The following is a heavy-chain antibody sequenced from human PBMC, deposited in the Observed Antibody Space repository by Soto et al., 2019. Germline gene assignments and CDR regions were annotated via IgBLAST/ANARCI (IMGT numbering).Heavy chain of an antibody. D-gene: IGHD2-21*02. CDR2: IHHSGRT. J-gene: IGHJ4*02. V-gene: IGHV4-4*02. Sequence: QVQLQESGPGLVKPSGTLSLTCAVSGDSISSDKWWSWVRQPPGKGLEWIGEIHHSGRTNYNPSLESRVTILVEKSNNQVSLELSSMTAADTAVYYCARGGDWQFDYWGQGTLVTGSS. CDR1: GDSISSDKW. CDR3: ARGGDWQFDY.